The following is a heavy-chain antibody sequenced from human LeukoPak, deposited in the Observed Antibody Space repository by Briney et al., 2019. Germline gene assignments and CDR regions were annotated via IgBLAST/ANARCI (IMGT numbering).Heavy chain of an antibody. D-gene: IGHD3-9*01. J-gene: IGHJ4*02. CDR3: AKEAIDSATIGY. Sequence: GSLRLSCAASGFTFDDYTMHWVRQAPGKGLEWVSLISWDGGSRYYADSVKGRFTISRDNSKNSLFLQMDSLRTEDTALYYCAKEAIDSATIGYWGQGTLVTVSS. V-gene: IGHV3-43*01. CDR2: ISWDGGSR. CDR1: GFTFDDYT.